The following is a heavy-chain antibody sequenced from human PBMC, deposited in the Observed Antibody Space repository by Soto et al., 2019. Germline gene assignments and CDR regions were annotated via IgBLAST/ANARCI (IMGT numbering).Heavy chain of an antibody. Sequence: GASVKVSCKASGYTFTSYAMHWVRQAPGQRLEWVGWINAGNGNTKYSQKFQGRVTITRDTSASTAYMELSSLRSEDTAVYYCARGWFGDYGWFDPWGQGTLVTVS. V-gene: IGHV1-3*01. J-gene: IGHJ5*02. CDR3: ARGWFGDYGWFDP. CDR1: GYTFTSYA. CDR2: INAGNGNT. D-gene: IGHD3-10*01.